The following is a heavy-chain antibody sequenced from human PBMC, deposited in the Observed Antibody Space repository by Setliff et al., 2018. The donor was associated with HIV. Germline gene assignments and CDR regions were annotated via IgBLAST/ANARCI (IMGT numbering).Heavy chain of an antibody. Sequence: LRLSCAASGFTFSNYWMDWVRQVPGKGLEWVATIKNDGGETYYVDSVKGRFTISRDNARTSMYLEMRSLGVEDSAVYLCANLWEVGAWGQGTLVTVSS. J-gene: IGHJ5*02. D-gene: IGHD1-26*01. V-gene: IGHV3-7*01. CDR2: IKNDGGET. CDR1: GFTFSNYW. CDR3: ANLWEVGA.